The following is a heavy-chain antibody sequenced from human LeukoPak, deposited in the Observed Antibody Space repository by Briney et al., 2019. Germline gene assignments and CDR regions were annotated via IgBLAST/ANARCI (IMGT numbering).Heavy chain of an antibody. CDR1: GFTFSSYS. V-gene: IGHV3-21*01. CDR2: ISSSSSHI. Sequence: GGSLRLSCAASGFTFSSYSMNWVRQAPGKGLEWVSSISSSSSHIYYADSVKGRFTISRGNAKNSLYLQMNSLRAEDTAVYYCAREVTIFGVVIIPSRYWYFDYWGQGTLVTVSS. CDR3: AREVTIFGVVIIPSRYWYFDY. J-gene: IGHJ4*02. D-gene: IGHD3-3*01.